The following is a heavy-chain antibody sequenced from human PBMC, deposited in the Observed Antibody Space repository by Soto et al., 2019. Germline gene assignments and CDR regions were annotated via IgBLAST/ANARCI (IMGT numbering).Heavy chain of an antibody. Sequence: SETLSLTCTVSGGSMSSYYWSWIRQPPGKGLEWIGYIWYTGNTNYNPSLQSRVTISVDTSKNQFSLNLSSVTAADTAVYYCARRGTSSCYDHWGPGTLVTVSS. V-gene: IGHV4-59*12. CDR1: GGSMSSYY. D-gene: IGHD6-19*01. CDR3: ARRGTSSCYDH. J-gene: IGHJ4*02. CDR2: IWYTGNT.